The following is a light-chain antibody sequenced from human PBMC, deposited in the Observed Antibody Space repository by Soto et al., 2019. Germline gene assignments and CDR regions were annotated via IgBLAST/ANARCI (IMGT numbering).Light chain of an antibody. V-gene: IGKV3-15*01. J-gene: IGKJ1*01. Sequence: EIVLTQSPGTLSLSPGEGTTLSCRASQTVSRNYLAWCQQKRGQAPRPLIYGASPRATGIQALFSGSGSGTEFTLTISSLQSEDFAVYYCQQYNNWPRTFGQGTKVDIK. CDR3: QQYNNWPRT. CDR1: QTVSRN. CDR2: GAS.